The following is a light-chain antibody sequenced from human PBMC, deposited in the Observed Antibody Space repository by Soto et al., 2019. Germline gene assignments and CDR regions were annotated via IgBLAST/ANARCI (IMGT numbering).Light chain of an antibody. Sequence: EIVLTQSPGTLSLSPGERATLSCRASQTVRTNYLAWYQQKPGQAPRLLIYNSSTRPTAIPDRFSGSGSGTDFSLTVSRLEPEDFALYFCQQYRDLPQTFGQGTRVEIK. J-gene: IGKJ1*01. V-gene: IGKV3-20*01. CDR3: QQYRDLPQT. CDR2: NSS. CDR1: QTVRTNY.